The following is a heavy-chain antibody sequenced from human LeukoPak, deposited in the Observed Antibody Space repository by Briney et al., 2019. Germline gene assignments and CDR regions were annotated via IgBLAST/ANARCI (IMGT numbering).Heavy chain of an antibody. CDR1: GLTFSSYI. Sequence: GGSLRLSCAASGLTFSSYIMNWVRRAPGKGLEWLSYISNSGSTIYYADSVKGRFSISRDNAKNSLWLQMSSLRAEDTAVYYCARGRGSCSGGTCYVDFWGQGTLVTVSS. V-gene: IGHV3-48*01. J-gene: IGHJ4*02. D-gene: IGHD2-15*01. CDR3: ARGRGSCSGGTCYVDF. CDR2: ISNSGSTI.